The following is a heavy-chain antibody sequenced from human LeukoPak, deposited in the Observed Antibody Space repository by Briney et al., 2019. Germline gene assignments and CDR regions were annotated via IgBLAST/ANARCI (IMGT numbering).Heavy chain of an antibody. CDR1: GYTLTQLV. D-gene: IGHD1-26*01. J-gene: IGHJ4*02. V-gene: IGHV1-24*01. CDR3: ATYSGRYYYH. CDR2: FDPEDGET. Sequence: GASVKVSCKVSGYTLTQLVMHWVRQAPGKGLEWMGGFDPEDGETTYAQKFQGRVTMTEDTSTDTAYMELSSLRSEDTAVYYCATYSGRYYYHWGQGTLVTVSS.